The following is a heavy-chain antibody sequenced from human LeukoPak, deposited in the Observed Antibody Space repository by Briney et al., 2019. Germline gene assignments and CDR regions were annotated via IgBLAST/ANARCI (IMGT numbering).Heavy chain of an antibody. V-gene: IGHV3-66*01. J-gene: IGHJ6*02. CDR1: GFTVSSNY. CDR3: ALYGSGFYYGVDV. CDR2: IYSGGST. D-gene: IGHD3-10*01. Sequence: PGGSLRLSCAASGFTVSSNYMSWVRQAPGKGLEWVSVIYSGGSTYYADSVKGRFTISRDNSKNTLYLQMNSLRAEDTAVYYCALYGSGFYYGVDVWGQGTTVTVSS.